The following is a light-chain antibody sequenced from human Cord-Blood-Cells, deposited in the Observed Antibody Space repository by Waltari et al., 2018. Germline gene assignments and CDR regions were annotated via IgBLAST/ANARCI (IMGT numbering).Light chain of an antibody. Sequence: SALTQPASVSGSPGPSITISCTGTRSAAGGYNYSSGSQHHPAKAPKLMIYEVSNRPSGVSNRFSGSKSGNTASLTISGLQAEDEADYYCSSYTSSSTVVFGGGTKLTVL. J-gene: IGLJ2*01. V-gene: IGLV2-14*01. CDR1: RSAAGGYNY. CDR3: SSYTSSSTVV. CDR2: EVS.